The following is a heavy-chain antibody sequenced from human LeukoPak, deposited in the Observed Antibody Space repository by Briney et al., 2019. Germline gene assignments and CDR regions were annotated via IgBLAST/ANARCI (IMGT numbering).Heavy chain of an antibody. V-gene: IGHV3-7*01. D-gene: IGHD2-21*01. CDR2: IKVDGSEK. J-gene: IGHJ5*02. CDR3: VRDATRGGDLDH. Sequence: GALRLSFAASGFTFSDYWMMWVRPAPGKGLEWVAQIKVDGSEKYYVDSVRGRFTISRDNAKNSLDLQMNTLRVEDTAVYYCVRDATRGGDLDHWGQGTLVTVSS. CDR1: GFTFSDYW.